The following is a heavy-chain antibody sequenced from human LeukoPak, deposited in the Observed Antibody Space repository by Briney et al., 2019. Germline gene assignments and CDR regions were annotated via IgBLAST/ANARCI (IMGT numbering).Heavy chain of an antibody. CDR1: GGSFSGYY. D-gene: IGHD6-13*01. Sequence: SETLSLTCAVYGGSFSGYYWSWIRQPPVKGLEWIGEINHSGSTNYNPSLKSRVTISVDTSKNQFSLKLSSVTAADTAVYYCARVPQQLLRYWGQGTLVTVSS. V-gene: IGHV4-34*01. CDR3: ARVPQQLLRY. J-gene: IGHJ4*02. CDR2: INHSGST.